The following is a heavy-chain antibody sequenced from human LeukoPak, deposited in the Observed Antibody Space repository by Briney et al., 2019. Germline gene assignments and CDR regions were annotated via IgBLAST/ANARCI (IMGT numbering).Heavy chain of an antibody. V-gene: IGHV3-30*02. CDR1: GFTFSNFG. CDR2: IRYDGSNK. CDR3: AKDGDTMSGTYYYDMDV. Sequence: GGSLRLSCAASGFTFSNFGMHWVRQAPGKGLEWVAFIRYDGSNKYYADSVKGRFTISRDNFKNTLYLQMNSLRGEDTAVYYCAKDGDTMSGTYYYDMDVWGKGTTVTIS. D-gene: IGHD1-26*01. J-gene: IGHJ6*03.